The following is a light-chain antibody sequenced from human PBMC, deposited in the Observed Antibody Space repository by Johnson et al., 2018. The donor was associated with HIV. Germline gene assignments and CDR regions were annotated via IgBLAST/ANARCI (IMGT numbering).Light chain of an antibody. J-gene: IGLJ1*01. CDR1: TSNIGNNY. V-gene: IGLV1-51*02. CDR3: GTWDSSLSVYV. CDR2: EKN. Sequence: QSVLTQPPSVSAAPGQKVTISCSGSTSNIGNNYVSWYQQLPGTAPKLLIYEKNKRPSGTPDRFSGSKSDKSATLAITGLQTGDEADYYCGTWDSSLSVYVFATGTKVTVL.